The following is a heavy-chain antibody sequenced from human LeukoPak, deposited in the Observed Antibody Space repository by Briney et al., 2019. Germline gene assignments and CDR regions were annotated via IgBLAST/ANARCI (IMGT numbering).Heavy chain of an antibody. CDR2: MKIEGSEE. Sequence: GGSLRLSCVASGFTFSSDWMSWVRQAPGKGLEWVANMKIEGSEEYYVDSVKGRFTISRDNAKNSLYLQMNSLRVDDTAVYYCTRWARYCSSGSCYSWFDPWGQGTLVTVSS. CDR3: TRWARYCSSGSCYSWFDP. J-gene: IGHJ5*02. V-gene: IGHV3-7*01. D-gene: IGHD2-15*01. CDR1: GFTFSSDW.